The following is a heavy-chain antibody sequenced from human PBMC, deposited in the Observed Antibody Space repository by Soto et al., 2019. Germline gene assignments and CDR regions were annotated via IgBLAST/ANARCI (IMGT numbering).Heavy chain of an antibody. CDR3: ARLDQRLEYQLLSSASDYYYYGMDV. V-gene: IGHV4-39*01. Sequence: SETLSLTCTVSGGSISSSSYYWGWIRQPPGKGLEWIGSIYYSGSTYYNPSLKSRVTISVDTSKNQFSLKLSSVTAADTAVYYCARLDQRLEYQLLSSASDYYYYGMDVWGQGTTVTVSS. D-gene: IGHD2-2*01. J-gene: IGHJ6*02. CDR1: GGSISSSSYY. CDR2: IYYSGST.